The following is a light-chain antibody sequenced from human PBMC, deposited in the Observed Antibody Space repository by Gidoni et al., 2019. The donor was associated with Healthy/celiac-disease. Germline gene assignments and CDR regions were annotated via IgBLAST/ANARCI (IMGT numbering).Light chain of an antibody. CDR1: SSTIGSNT. Sequence: QSVLTQPPSASGTPGQRVTISCSGSSSTIGSNTITWYQQLPGTAPKLLISSDNQRPSGVPDRFSGSKSGTSASLAISGLQSEDEGDYYCATWDDSLNGPVFGGGTKLTVL. CDR2: SDN. CDR3: ATWDDSLNGPV. J-gene: IGLJ2*01. V-gene: IGLV1-44*01.